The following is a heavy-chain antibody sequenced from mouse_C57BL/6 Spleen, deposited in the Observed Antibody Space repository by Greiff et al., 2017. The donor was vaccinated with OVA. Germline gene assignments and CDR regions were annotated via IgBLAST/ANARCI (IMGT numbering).Heavy chain of an antibody. CDR1: GYTFTTYP. V-gene: IGHV1-47*01. J-gene: IGHJ3*01. D-gene: IGHD2-3*01. CDR3: ARTGYYGDWFAY. CDR2: FHPYNDDT. Sequence: QVQLKESGAELVKPGASVKMSCKASGYTFTTYPIEWMKQNHGKSLEWIGNFHPYNDDTKYNEKFKGKATLTVGKSSSTVYLELSRLTSDDSAVYYCARTGYYGDWFAYWGQGTLVTVSA.